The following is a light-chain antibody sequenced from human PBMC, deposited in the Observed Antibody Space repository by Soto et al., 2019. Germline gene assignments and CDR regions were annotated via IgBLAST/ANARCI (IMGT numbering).Light chain of an antibody. Sequence: SVLTQPASVSGSPGQSITISCTGTSSDVGGYNYVSWYQQHPGKAPELMIYDVSNRPSGVSNRFSGSKSGNTASLTISGLQAEDEADYYCSSYTSSSTTSFGTGTKVTVL. CDR1: SSDVGGYNY. CDR2: DVS. J-gene: IGLJ1*01. V-gene: IGLV2-14*01. CDR3: SSYTSSSTTS.